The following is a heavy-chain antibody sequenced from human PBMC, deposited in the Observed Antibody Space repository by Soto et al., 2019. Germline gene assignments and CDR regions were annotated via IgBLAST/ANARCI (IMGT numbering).Heavy chain of an antibody. J-gene: IGHJ6*02. D-gene: IGHD2-15*01. V-gene: IGHV1-69*12. Sequence: QVQLVQSGAEVKKPGSSVKVSCKASGGTFSSYAISWVRQAPGQGLEWMGGIIPIFGTANYAQKFQGRVTITADESTSTAYMELSSLRSEDTAAYYCARVWGAVAAPLYGMDVWGQGTTVTVSS. CDR1: GGTFSSYA. CDR3: ARVWGAVAAPLYGMDV. CDR2: IIPIFGTA.